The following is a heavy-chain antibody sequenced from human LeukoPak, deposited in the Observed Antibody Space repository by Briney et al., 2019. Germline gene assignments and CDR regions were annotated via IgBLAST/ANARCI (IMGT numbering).Heavy chain of an antibody. CDR2: INPNSGGT. CDR1: GYTFTGYY. D-gene: IGHD3-9*01. V-gene: IGHV1-2*02. Sequence: ASVKVSCKASGYTFTGYYMHWVRQAPGQGLEWMGWINPNSGGTNYAQKFQGRVTMTRDTSISTAYMELSRLRSDDTAVYYCARAVLRYFDWLLWDDYWGQGTLVTVSS. J-gene: IGHJ4*02. CDR3: ARAVLRYFDWLLWDDY.